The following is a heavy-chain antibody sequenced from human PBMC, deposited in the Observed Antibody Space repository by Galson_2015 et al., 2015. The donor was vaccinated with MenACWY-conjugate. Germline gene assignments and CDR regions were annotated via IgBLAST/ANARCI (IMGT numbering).Heavy chain of an antibody. V-gene: IGHV3-53*01. CDR2: IYSGGST. CDR3: ARDGSAQPTAHQVYYYGMDV. D-gene: IGHD5-12*01. Sequence: LKLSCATSGFTVSSNYMSWVRQAPGKGLEWVSVIYSGGSTYYADSVKGRFTISRDNSKNTLYLQMNSLRAEDTAVYYCARDGSAQPTAHQVYYYGMDVWGQGTTVTVSS. CDR1: GFTVSSNY. J-gene: IGHJ6*02.